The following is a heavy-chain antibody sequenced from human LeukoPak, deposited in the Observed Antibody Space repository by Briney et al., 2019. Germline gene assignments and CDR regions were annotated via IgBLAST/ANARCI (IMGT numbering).Heavy chain of an antibody. CDR1: GYSFTSYW. J-gene: IGHJ4*02. Sequence: GESLKISCKGSGYSFTSYWIGWVRQMPGKGLEWMGIIYPGDSDTRYSPSFQGQVTISADKSISTAYLQWSSLKASDTAMCYCARCVPTSGSSWPFDYWGQGTLVTVSS. D-gene: IGHD6-13*01. CDR3: ARCVPTSGSSWPFDY. V-gene: IGHV5-51*01. CDR2: IYPGDSDT.